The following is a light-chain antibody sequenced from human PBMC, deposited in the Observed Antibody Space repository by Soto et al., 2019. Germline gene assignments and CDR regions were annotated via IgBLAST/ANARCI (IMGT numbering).Light chain of an antibody. J-gene: IGLJ1*01. CDR1: SSDVGAYDF. V-gene: IGLV2-14*03. Sequence: QSVLAQPASVSGSPGQSITISCTGTSSDVGAYDFVSWYQQHPDKAPKLMIYEVSNRPSGVSYRFSGSKSVNTATLTISGLQAEDEADYYCSSYTTISTRVFGTGTKVTVL. CDR2: EVS. CDR3: SSYTTISTRV.